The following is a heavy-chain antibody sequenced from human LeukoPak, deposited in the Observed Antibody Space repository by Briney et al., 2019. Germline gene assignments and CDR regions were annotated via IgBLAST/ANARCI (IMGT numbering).Heavy chain of an antibody. J-gene: IGHJ4*02. CDR3: ARGIMGYSGYDSHLLFDY. CDR1: GGSISSYY. CDR2: IYTSGST. Sequence: SETLSLTCTVSGGSISSYYWSWIRQPAGKGLEWIGRIYTSGSTNYNPSLKSRVTMSVDTSKNQFSLKLSSVTAADTAVYYCARGIMGYSGYDSHLLFDYWGQGTLVTVSS. D-gene: IGHD5-12*01. V-gene: IGHV4-4*07.